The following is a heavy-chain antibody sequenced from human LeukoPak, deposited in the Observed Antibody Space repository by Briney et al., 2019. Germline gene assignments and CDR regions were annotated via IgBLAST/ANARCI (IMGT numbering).Heavy chain of an antibody. CDR2: INPDSGGT. Sequence: ASVKVSCKASGYIFTNYYIHWVRQAPGQGLEWMGWINPDSGGTNYAQKFQRRVTMTRDASISTAYMELSRLRSDDTAVYYCARGRDYSGVTFNWFDPWGQGTLVTVSS. CDR1: GYIFTNYY. J-gene: IGHJ5*02. CDR3: ARGRDYSGVTFNWFDP. V-gene: IGHV1-2*02. D-gene: IGHD2-21*01.